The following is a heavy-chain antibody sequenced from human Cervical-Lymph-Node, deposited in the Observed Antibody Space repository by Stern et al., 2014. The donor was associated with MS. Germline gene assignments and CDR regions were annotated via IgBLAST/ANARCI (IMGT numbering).Heavy chain of an antibody. D-gene: IGHD6-19*01. V-gene: IGHV1-2*02. J-gene: IGHJ4*02. CDR3: ARTWRIAVSGTPDY. CDR1: GYSFTGYY. Sequence: VQLLESGAEVKKPGASVKVSCKTSGYSFTGYYIHWVRQAPGQGLEWMGWINPDNGDTNFAQKFQGKVTMSSERSINTGFLELNRLTSDDSATYYCARTWRIAVSGTPDYWGQGTLVTVSS. CDR2: INPDNGDT.